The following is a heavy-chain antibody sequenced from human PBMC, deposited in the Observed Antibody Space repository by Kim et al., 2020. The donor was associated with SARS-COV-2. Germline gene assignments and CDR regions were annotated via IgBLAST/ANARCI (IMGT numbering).Heavy chain of an antibody. D-gene: IGHD3-22*01. V-gene: IGHV1-69*01. CDR3: ARTPGYDSSTYADY. J-gene: IGHJ4*02. Sequence: YAQKFQGRVTIPADESTSTAYMELSSLRSEDTAVYYCARTPGYDSSTYADYWGQGTLVTVSS.